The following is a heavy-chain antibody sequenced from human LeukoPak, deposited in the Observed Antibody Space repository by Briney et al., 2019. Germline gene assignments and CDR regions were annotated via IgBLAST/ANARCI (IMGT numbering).Heavy chain of an antibody. V-gene: IGHV3-11*01. CDR1: GFTFSDYY. Sequence: GGSLRLSCAASGFTFSDYYMSWIRQAPGKGLEWVSYISSGGSTIYYADSVKGRFTIPRDNAKNSLFLQMNSLRADDTAVYYCAKDLGVYCSTPSCPADYWGQGTLVTVSS. CDR3: AKDLGVYCSTPSCPADY. D-gene: IGHD2-2*01. CDR2: ISSGGSTI. J-gene: IGHJ4*02.